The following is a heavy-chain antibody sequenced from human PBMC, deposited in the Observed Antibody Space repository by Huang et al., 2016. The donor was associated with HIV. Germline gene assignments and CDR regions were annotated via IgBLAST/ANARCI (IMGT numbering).Heavy chain of an antibody. V-gene: IGHV3-7*03. D-gene: IGHD1-7*01. J-gene: IGHJ6*02. CDR1: TFRFGAYW. CDR2: IRKDESEK. Sequence: VESGGRLVQPGGSIRLSCVGSTFRFGAYWMSWVRQPTGKGLEWGANIRKDESEKYYVDSVKGRFNISRDNAKKVVFLEMNNVRVEDTATYFCATKTAGMDIWGQGTTVTVS. CDR3: ATKTAGMDI.